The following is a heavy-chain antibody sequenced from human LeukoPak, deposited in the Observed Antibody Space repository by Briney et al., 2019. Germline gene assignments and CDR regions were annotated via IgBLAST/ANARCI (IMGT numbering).Heavy chain of an antibody. CDR1: GCTFTSYG. V-gene: IGHV1-3*01. CDR3: ASTYSGSFHLDY. CDR2: INAGNGNT. Sequence: GASVKVSCKASGCTFTSYGISWVRQAPGQGLEWMGWINAGNGNTKYSQKFQGRVTITRDTSASTAYMELSSLRSEDTAVYYCASTYSGSFHLDYWGQGTLAAVSS. J-gene: IGHJ4*02. D-gene: IGHD1-26*01.